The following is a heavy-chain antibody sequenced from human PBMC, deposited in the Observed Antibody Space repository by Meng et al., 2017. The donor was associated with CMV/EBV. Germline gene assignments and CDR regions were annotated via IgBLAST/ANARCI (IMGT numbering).Heavy chain of an antibody. Sequence: SVKVSCKASGGTFSSYAISWVRQAPGQGLEWMGGIIPIFGTANYAQKFQGRVTITTDESTSTAYMELSSLRSEDTAVYYCASFGGSSWDDSGWMNAFDIWGQGTMVTVS. CDR2: IIPIFGTA. J-gene: IGHJ3*02. CDR1: GGTFSSYA. CDR3: ASFGGSSWDDSGWMNAFDI. V-gene: IGHV1-69*05. D-gene: IGHD6-13*01.